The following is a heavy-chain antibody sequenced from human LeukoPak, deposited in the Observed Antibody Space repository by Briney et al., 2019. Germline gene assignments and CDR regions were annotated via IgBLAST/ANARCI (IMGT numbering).Heavy chain of an antibody. Sequence: PSETLSLTCAVYGGSFSGYYWSWIRRPPGKGLEWIGEINHSGSTNYNPSLKSRVTISVDTSKNQFSLKLSSVTAADTAVYYCARVGTTYDYVWGSYRYNDYWGQGTLVTVSS. J-gene: IGHJ4*02. CDR3: ARVGTTYDYVWGSYRYNDY. V-gene: IGHV4-34*01. D-gene: IGHD3-16*02. CDR1: GGSFSGYY. CDR2: INHSGST.